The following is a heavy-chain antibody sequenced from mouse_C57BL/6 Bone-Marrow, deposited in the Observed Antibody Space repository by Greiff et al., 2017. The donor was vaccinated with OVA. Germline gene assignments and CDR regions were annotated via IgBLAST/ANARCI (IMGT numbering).Heavy chain of an antibody. V-gene: IGHV5-12*01. CDR1: GFTFSDFY. CDR2: ISNGGGST. CDR3: ARLDAIDY. Sequence: EVQVVESGGGLVQPGGSLKLSCAASGFTFSDFYMYWIRQTPEKRLEWVAYISNGGGSTYYPDTVKGRFTISRDNAKNTLYLQKSRLKSEDTAMYYCARLDAIDYWGQGTSVTVSS. J-gene: IGHJ4*01.